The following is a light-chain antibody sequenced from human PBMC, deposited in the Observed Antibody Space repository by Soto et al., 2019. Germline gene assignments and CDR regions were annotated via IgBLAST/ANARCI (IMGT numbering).Light chain of an antibody. CDR1: QDINKY. J-gene: IGKJ5*01. V-gene: IGKV1-12*01. CDR2: AAS. Sequence: DIQMTQSPSSLSASEGDRVTITCRASQDINKYLAWYQQIPGKAPKLLIFAASTLQSGVPSRFSGSGSGTEFTLTISSLEPEDCAIYYCQQRQYWPPITFGQGTRLEIK. CDR3: QQRQYWPPIT.